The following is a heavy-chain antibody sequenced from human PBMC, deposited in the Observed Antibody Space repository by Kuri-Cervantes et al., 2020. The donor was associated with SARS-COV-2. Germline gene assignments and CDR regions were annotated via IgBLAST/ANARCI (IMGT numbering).Heavy chain of an antibody. J-gene: IGHJ6*02. CDR1: GGTFSSYA. V-gene: IGHV1-69*13. CDR2: IIPIFGTA. Sequence: SVKVSCKASGGTFSSYAISWVRQAPGQGLEWMGGIIPIFGTANYAQKFQGRVTITADESTSTAYMELSSLRSEDTAVYYCAKAGEYCSSTSCGEGYYYYGMDVWGQGTTVTVSS. CDR3: AKAGEYCSSTSCGEGYYYYGMDV. D-gene: IGHD2-2*01.